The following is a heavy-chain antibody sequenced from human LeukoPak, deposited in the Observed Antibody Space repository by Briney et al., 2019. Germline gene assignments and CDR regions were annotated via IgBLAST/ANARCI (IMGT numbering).Heavy chain of an antibody. V-gene: IGHV1-46*01. CDR1: GYTFTSYY. D-gene: IGHD3-22*01. CDR3: ARDGLLRYYDSRAYYTDY. Sequence: ASVKVSCKASGYTFTSYYMHWVRQAPGQGLEWMGIINPSGGSTTCAQKFQGRVTMTRDTSTSTVYMDLSSLRSEDTAVYYCARDGLLRYYDSRAYYTDYWGQGTLVTVSS. J-gene: IGHJ4*02. CDR2: INPSGGST.